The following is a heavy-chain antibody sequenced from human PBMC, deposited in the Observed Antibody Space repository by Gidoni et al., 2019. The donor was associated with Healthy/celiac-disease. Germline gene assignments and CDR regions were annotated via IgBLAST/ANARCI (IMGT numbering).Heavy chain of an antibody. CDR2: IYSGGST. J-gene: IGHJ4*02. D-gene: IGHD2-2*01. CDR1: GFTVRSNY. V-gene: IGHV3-53*04. Sequence: EVQLVESGGGLVQPGGSLRLSCADSGFTVRSNYMSWVRQAPGKGLEWVSVIYSGGSTYYADSVKGRFTISRHNSKNTLYLQMNSLRAEDTAVYYCARDLGYCSSTSCYDYWGQGTLVTVSS. CDR3: ARDLGYCSSTSCYDY.